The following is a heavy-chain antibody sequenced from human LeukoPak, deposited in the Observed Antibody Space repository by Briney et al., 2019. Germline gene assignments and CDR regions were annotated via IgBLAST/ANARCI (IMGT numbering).Heavy chain of an antibody. CDR3: ARDSAYGDYDYYYYYMDV. V-gene: IGHV3-21*01. CDR1: GFTFSSYS. Sequence: AGGSLRLSCAASGFTFSSYSMNWVRQAPGKGLEWVSSISSSSSYIYYADSVKGRFTISRDNAKNSLYLQMNSLRAEDTAVYYCARDSAYGDYDYYYYYMDVWGKGTTVTVSS. CDR2: ISSSSSYI. J-gene: IGHJ6*03. D-gene: IGHD4-17*01.